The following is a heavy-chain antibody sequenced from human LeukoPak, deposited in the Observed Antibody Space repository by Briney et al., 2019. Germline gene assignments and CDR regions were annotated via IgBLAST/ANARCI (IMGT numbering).Heavy chain of an antibody. CDR1: GGSISSYY. V-gene: IGHV4-59*01. Sequence: SETLSLTCTVSGGSISSYYWSWIRQPPGKGLEWIGYISYSGRTNYNPSLKSRVTISVDTSKNQFSLRLSSVTAADTAVYYCARKTGDLYYFDYWGQGTLVTVSS. J-gene: IGHJ4*02. D-gene: IGHD7-27*01. CDR3: ARKTGDLYYFDY. CDR2: ISYSGRT.